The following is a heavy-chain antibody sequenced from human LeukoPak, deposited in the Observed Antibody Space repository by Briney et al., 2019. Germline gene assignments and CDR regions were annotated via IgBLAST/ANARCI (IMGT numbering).Heavy chain of an antibody. CDR3: GMSGDRVPLQDDVFDV. CDR2: IYPGDSGP. D-gene: IGHD1-26*01. J-gene: IGHJ3*01. CDR1: GYSFTSYC. Sequence: GESLQISCKVSGYSFTSYCIGWVRQMPGKGLERMGIIYPGDSGPTYSPSFQGQVTISVDKSINTAYLQWSSLQASDTAMYYCGMSGDRVPLQDDVFDVWGQGTMVTVST. V-gene: IGHV5-51*01.